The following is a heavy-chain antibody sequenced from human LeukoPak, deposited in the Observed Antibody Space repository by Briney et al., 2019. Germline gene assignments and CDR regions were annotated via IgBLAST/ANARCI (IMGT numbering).Heavy chain of an antibody. CDR3: ARDEAVVSFYFDY. D-gene: IGHD6-19*01. Sequence: SETLSLTCTVSGGSISSSSYYWGWIRQPPGKGLEWIGNIDHSGSTFYNPSLKSRVTISVDTFKNQFSLKLTSVTAADTAVYYCARDEAVVSFYFDYWGQGTLVTVSS. CDR2: IDHSGST. J-gene: IGHJ4*02. CDR1: GGSISSSSYY. V-gene: IGHV4-39*07.